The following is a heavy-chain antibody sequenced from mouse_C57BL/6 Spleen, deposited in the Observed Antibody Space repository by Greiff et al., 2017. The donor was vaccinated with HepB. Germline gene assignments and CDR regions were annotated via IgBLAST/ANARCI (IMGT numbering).Heavy chain of an antibody. V-gene: IGHV8-8*01. CDR3: ARGGGQFITTVVAHYYAMDY. D-gene: IGHD1-1*01. CDR2: IWWDDDK. Sequence: QVTLKVSGPGILQPSQTLSLTCSFSGFSLSTFGMGVGWIRQPSGKGLEWLAHIWWDDDKYYNPALKSRLTISKDTSKNQVFLKIANVDTADTATYYCARGGGQFITTVVAHYYAMDYWGQGTSVTVSS. J-gene: IGHJ4*01. CDR1: GFSLSTFGMG.